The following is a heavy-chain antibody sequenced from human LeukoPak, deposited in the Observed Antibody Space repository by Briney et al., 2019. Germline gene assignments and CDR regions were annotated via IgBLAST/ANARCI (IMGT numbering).Heavy chain of an antibody. CDR2: IYYSGST. J-gene: IGHJ4*02. D-gene: IGHD1-26*01. V-gene: IGHV4-59*01. Sequence: PSETLSLTCTVSGGSISSYYWSWIWQPPGKGLEWIGYIYYSGSTNYNPSLKSRVTISVDTSKNQFSLKLSPVTAADTAVYYCARSEWELLSVDYWGQGTLVTVSS. CDR1: GGSISSYY. CDR3: ARSEWELLSVDY.